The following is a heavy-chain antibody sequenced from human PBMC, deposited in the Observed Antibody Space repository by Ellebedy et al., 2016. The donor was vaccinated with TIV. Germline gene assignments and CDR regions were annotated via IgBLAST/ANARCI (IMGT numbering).Heavy chain of an antibody. CDR1: GGTFSSYA. J-gene: IGHJ3*02. D-gene: IGHD2-15*01. CDR3: ASGPPGDVVVAAANQDGFDI. V-gene: IGHV1-69*13. Sequence: ASVKVSCKASGGTFSSYAINWVRQAPGQGLEWMGGIIPIFKTANYAQNFQGRVTITADESTSTASMELSSLRSEDTAVYYCASGPPGDVVVAAANQDGFDIWGQGTMVTVSS. CDR2: IIPIFKTA.